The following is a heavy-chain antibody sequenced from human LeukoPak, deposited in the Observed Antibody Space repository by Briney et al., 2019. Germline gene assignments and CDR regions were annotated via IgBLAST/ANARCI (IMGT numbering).Heavy chain of an antibody. CDR2: INHSGST. D-gene: IGHD3-22*01. J-gene: IGHJ4*02. V-gene: IGHV4-34*01. CDR3: ARHAIDSSGYYLDYFDY. CDR1: GGSFSGYY. Sequence: PSETLSLTCAVYGGSFSGYYWSWIRQPPGKGLEWIGEINHSGSTNYNPSLKSRVTISVDTSKNQFSLKLSSVTAADTAVYYRARHAIDSSGYYLDYFDYWGQGTLVTVSS.